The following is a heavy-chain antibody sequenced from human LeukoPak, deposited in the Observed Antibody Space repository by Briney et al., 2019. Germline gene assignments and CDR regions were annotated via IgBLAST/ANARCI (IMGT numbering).Heavy chain of an antibody. D-gene: IGHD2-15*01. CDR3: ARTYCSGGSCYSYSYWYFDL. J-gene: IGHJ2*01. V-gene: IGHV4-59*13. Sequence: SETLSLTCGVSGGSISSYYWSWIRQPPGKGLEWIGDIYYSGSTNYNPSLKSRVTISVDTSKNQFSLKLSSVTAADTAVYYCARTYCSGGSCYSYSYWYFDLWGRGTLVTVSS. CDR2: IYYSGST. CDR1: GGSISSYY.